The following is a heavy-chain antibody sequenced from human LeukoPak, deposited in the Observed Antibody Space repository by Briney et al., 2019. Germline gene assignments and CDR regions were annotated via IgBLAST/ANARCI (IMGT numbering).Heavy chain of an antibody. CDR2: INPSGGST. V-gene: IGHV1-46*01. J-gene: IGHJ4*02. D-gene: IGHD2-15*01. CDR3: ARFPYCSGGSCRGYYFDY. CDR1: GYTFTSYY. Sequence: GASVKVSCKASGYTFTSYYMHWVRQAPGQGLEWMGIINPSGGSTSYAQKFQGRVTMTRDTSTSTVYMELSSLRSEDTAVYYFARFPYCSGGSCRGYYFDYWGQGTLVTVSS.